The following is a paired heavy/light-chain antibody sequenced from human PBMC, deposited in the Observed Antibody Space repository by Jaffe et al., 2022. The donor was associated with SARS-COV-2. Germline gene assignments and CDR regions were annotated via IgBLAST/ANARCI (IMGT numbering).Heavy chain of an antibody. CDR2: IYIREST. CDR1: GGSITSANYY. V-gene: IGHV4-61*02. D-gene: IGHD3-16*01. J-gene: IGHJ6*02. Sequence: QVQLQESGPGLVKPSETLSLSCTVSGGSITSANYYWNWIRQPAGKGLEWIGRIYIRESTNYNPSLKSRVTISVDTSKNQFSLKLTSVTAADTAVYYCARGGSLIMARYGMDVWGQGTTVTVSS. CDR3: ARGGSLIMARYGMDV.
Light chain of an antibody. CDR3: MQGTHWPYT. V-gene: IGKV2-30*01. CDR2: KVS. J-gene: IGKJ2*01. Sequence: DVVMTQSPLSLPVTLGQPASISCRSSQSLVYTDANTYLNWFQQRPGQSPRRLIYKVSNRDSGVPDRFSGSGSGTDFTLKISRVEADDVGVYYCMQGTHWPYTFGQGTKLEIK. CDR1: QSLVYTDANTY.